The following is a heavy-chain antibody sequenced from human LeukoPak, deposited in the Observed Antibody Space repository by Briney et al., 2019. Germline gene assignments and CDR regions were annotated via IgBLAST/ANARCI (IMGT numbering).Heavy chain of an antibody. D-gene: IGHD3-3*01. J-gene: IGHJ4*02. CDR2: IIGSGGST. V-gene: IGHV3-23*01. CDR3: AKSFGVVIILYYFDY. Sequence: GGSLRLSCAASGFTFSSYAMSRVRQAPGKGLEWVSAIIGSGGSTYYADSVKGRFTISRDNYKNTLYLQMNSLRAEDTAVYYCAKSFGVVIILYYFDYWGQGTLVTVSS. CDR1: GFTFSSYA.